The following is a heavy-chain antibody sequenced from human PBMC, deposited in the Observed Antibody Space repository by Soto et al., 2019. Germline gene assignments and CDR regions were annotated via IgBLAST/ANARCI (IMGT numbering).Heavy chain of an antibody. J-gene: IGHJ5*01. CDR1: GDTFTNFG. Sequence: QVQLVQSGAEVKKPGASVKVSCKASGDTFTNFGIIWVRQAPGQGLEWLGWISANNGNTNYAQKLQDRVTMTTDTSTSTAYMELRSLRADDTAGYYCARGRPVMHTTFRRWEDRVDSWGQGTLVTVSS. V-gene: IGHV1-18*01. CDR3: ARGRPVMHTTFRRWEDRVDS. D-gene: IGHD3-16*01. CDR2: ISANNGNT.